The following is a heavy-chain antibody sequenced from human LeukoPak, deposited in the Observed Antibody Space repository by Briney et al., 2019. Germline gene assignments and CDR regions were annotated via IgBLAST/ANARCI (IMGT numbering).Heavy chain of an antibody. CDR2: IYYTGST. CDR1: GGSINGYD. D-gene: IGHD6-13*01. V-gene: IGHV4-59*08. CDR3: ARQGTAGRYINNWFDP. J-gene: IGHJ5*02. Sequence: SETLSLTCTVSGGSINGYDWSWLRQPPGKGLEWLGYIYYTGSTNYNPSLKSRLTISVDTSESHFSLKLSSVTAADTAVYYCARQGTAGRYINNWFDPWGQGTLVTVSS.